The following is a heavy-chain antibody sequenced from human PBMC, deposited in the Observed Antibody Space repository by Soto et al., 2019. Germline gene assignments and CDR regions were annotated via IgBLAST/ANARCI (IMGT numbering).Heavy chain of an antibody. D-gene: IGHD3-22*01. CDR2: ISGSGGST. J-gene: IGHJ4*02. CDR3: ARSTLRYYSDTSGYHFDH. Sequence: GGSLRLSCAASGFTFSSYAMSWVRQAPGKGLEWVSAISGSGGSTYYADSVKGRFTISRDNSKNTLYLQMNSLGAEDTAVYYCARSTLRYYSDTSGYHFDHWGQGTLVTVSS. CDR1: GFTFSSYA. V-gene: IGHV3-23*01.